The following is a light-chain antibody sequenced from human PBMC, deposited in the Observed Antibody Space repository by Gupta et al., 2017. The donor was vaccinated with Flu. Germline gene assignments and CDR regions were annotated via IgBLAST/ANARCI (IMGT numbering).Light chain of an antibody. V-gene: IGLV3-21*03. CDR3: QVWDTSDHVL. J-gene: IGLJ2*01. Sequence: SHVLSHLPSVSLAPRKTARIICGGDNIGSKSVHWYQQKPGQAPVLVVYDDSDRPSGIPERFSGSNSGNTATLTISRVEAGDEADYYCQVWDTSDHVLFGGGTKLTVL. CDR2: DDS. CDR1: NIGSKS.